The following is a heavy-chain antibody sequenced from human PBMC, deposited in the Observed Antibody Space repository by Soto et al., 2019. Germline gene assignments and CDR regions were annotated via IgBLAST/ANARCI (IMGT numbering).Heavy chain of an antibody. Sequence: SETLSLTCTVSGGSISSGDYYWSWIRQPPGKGLEWFGYIYYSGSTYYNPSLKSRVTISVDTSKNQSSLKLSSVTAADTAVYYCARAPTGLGHYFAYLGQGTLVTVSS. CDR2: IYYSGST. D-gene: IGHD2-8*02. CDR3: ARAPTGLGHYFAY. V-gene: IGHV4-30-4*01. CDR1: GGSISSGDYY. J-gene: IGHJ4*02.